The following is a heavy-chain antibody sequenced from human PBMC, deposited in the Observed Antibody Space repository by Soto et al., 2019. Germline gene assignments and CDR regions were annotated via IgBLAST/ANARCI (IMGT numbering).Heavy chain of an antibody. CDR1: RYTFTSYD. CDR3: ARDPGIAARRYLDY. D-gene: IGHD6-6*01. V-gene: IGHV1-18*01. J-gene: IGHJ4*02. CDR2: ISAYNGNT. Sequence: ASVQVCCKASRYTFTSYDISWLQQSPGQGLEWMGWISAYNGNTNYAQKLQGRVTMTRDTSISTAYMELSRLRSDDTAVYYCARDPGIAARRYLDYWGQGTLVTVSS.